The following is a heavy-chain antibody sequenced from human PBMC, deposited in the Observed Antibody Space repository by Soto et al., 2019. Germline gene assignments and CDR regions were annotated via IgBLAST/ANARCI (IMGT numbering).Heavy chain of an antibody. Sequence: GGSRRLSCSASDFSLSPYWIHWVRQVPGRGLEWVARLSSDGFGAAYADSVKGRFFISRDIARNTLSLQMSSLRADDTAVYYCARDLGGPDYWGRGTSVTVSS. V-gene: IGHV3-74*03. CDR3: ARDLGGPDY. CDR2: LSSDGFGA. J-gene: IGHJ4*02. CDR1: DFSLSPYW. D-gene: IGHD3-16*01.